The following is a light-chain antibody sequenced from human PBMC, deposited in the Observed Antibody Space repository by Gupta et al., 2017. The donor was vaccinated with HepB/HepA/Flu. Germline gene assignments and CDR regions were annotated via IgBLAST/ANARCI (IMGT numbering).Light chain of an antibody. V-gene: IGKV3-11*01. Sequence: EIVFTQSPATLSLSPGERATLSCRASQSVRSYLAWYQQKPGQAPKLLIYDASNRATGSPASCSGSGDGTDVNLTIISREPEDFEVYYCQQRSNGHPKLTFGGGTKVEIK. CDR2: DAS. J-gene: IGKJ4*01. CDR1: QSVRSY. CDR3: QQRSNGHPKLT.